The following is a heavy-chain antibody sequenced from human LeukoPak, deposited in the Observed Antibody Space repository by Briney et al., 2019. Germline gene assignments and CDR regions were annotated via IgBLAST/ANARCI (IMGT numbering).Heavy chain of an antibody. CDR3: ARDGMRATYDAFDI. J-gene: IGHJ3*02. CDR1: GFTFSSYS. Sequence: GGSLRLSCAASGFTFSSYSMNWVRQAPGKGLEWVSSISSSSYIYYADSVKGRFTISRDNAKNSLYLQMNSLRAEDTAVYYCARDGMRATYDAFDIWGQGTMVTVSS. V-gene: IGHV3-21*01. CDR2: ISSSSYI. D-gene: IGHD5-12*01.